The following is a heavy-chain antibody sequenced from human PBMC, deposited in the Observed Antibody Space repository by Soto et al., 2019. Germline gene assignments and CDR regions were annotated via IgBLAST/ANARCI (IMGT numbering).Heavy chain of an antibody. V-gene: IGHV4-30-4*01. CDR2: IYYSGST. Sequence: QVQLQESGPGLVKPSQTLSLTCTVSGGSISSGDYYWSWIRQPPGKGLEWIGYIYYSGSTYYNPYLKSRVTISVDTSKNQFYLKLSSVTAADTAVYYCTFGGPSDGMDVWGQGTTVTVSS. D-gene: IGHD3-3*01. J-gene: IGHJ6*02. CDR1: GGSISSGDYY. CDR3: TFGGPSDGMDV.